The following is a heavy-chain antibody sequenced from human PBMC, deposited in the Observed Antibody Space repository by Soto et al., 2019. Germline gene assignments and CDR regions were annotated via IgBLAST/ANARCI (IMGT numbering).Heavy chain of an antibody. CDR2: IGESGTPT. V-gene: IGHV3-23*01. J-gene: IGHJ6*02. CDR1: GFTFSSYA. Sequence: EVQLLESGGGLVQPGGSLRLSCAASGFTFSSYAMKWVRQAPGKGLEWVSLIGESGTPTYYADSVKGRFTISRDNSGNKLFLEMYSLRAEDTAVYYCARYIPGVRYYGMDVWGQGTTVTVSS. D-gene: IGHD2-2*01. CDR3: ARYIPGVRYYGMDV.